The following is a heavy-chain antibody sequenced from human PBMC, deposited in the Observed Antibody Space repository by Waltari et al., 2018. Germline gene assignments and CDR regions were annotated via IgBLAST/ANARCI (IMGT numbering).Heavy chain of an antibody. CDR3: AGRSITIDAFDI. V-gene: IGHV4-59*01. D-gene: IGHD3-10*01. J-gene: IGHJ3*02. Sequence: QVQLQESGPGLVKPSETLSLTCTVSGGSISSYYWSWIRQPPGKGLEWIGYIYYSGSTNYNPSLKSRVTISVDTSKNQFSLKLSSVTAADTAVYYCAGRSITIDAFDIWGQGTMVTVSS. CDR2: IYYSGST. CDR1: GGSISSYY.